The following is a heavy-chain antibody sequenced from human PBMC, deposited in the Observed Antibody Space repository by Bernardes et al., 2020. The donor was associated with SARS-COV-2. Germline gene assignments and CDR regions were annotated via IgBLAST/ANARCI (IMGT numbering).Heavy chain of an antibody. CDR2: ISGSGGST. CDR3: AKAGVPAAMRGYRNWFDP. J-gene: IGHJ5*02. V-gene: IGHV3-23*01. Sequence: GGSLRLSCAASGFTFSSYAMSWVRQAPGKGLEWVSAISGSGGSTYYADSVKGRFTISRDNSKNTLYLQMNSLRAEDTAVYYCAKAGVPAAMRGYRNWFDPWGQGTLVTVSS. CDR1: GFTFSSYA. D-gene: IGHD2-2*01.